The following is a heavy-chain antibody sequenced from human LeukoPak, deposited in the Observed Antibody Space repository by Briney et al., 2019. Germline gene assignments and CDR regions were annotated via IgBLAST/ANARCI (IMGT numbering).Heavy chain of an antibody. Sequence: SETLSLTRAVYGGSFSGYYWSWIRQPPGKGLEWIGEINRGGDTNYNPSLKSRVTISADTSKNQFSLKVSSVTAADTAVYYCARDLYGWAAGRAPDYWGQGTLVTVSS. CDR2: INRGGDT. CDR3: ARDLYGWAAGRAPDY. J-gene: IGHJ4*02. D-gene: IGHD6-13*01. CDR1: GGSFSGYY. V-gene: IGHV4-34*01.